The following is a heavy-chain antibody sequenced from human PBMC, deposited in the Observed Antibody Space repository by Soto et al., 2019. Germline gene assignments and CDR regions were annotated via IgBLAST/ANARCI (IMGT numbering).Heavy chain of an antibody. CDR2: INAGNGNT. J-gene: IGHJ4*02. V-gene: IGHV1-3*01. CDR3: GTERGTYGSGSLDY. CDR1: GYTFTSYA. Sequence: ASVKVSCKASGYTFTSYAMHWVRQAPGQRLEWMGWINAGNGNTKYSQKFQGRVTITRDTSASTAYMELSSLRSEDTAVYYCGTERGTYGSGSLDYWGQGTLVTVSS. D-gene: IGHD3-10*01.